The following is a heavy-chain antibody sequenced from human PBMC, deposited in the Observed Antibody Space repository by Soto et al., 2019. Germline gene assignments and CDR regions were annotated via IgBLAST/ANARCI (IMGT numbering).Heavy chain of an antibody. Sequence: QVQLVESGGGVVQPGRSQRLSCAASGFTFSSYAMYWVRQAPGKGLEWVAVISYDGNNKYYADSVKGRFTISRDNSKNTLYLQMNSLRAEDTAVYYCARAGCDGGCCYTLVGLRYGMDVWGQGTTVTVSS. CDR2: ISYDGNNK. CDR1: GFTFSSYA. D-gene: IGHD2-15*01. CDR3: ARAGCDGGCCYTLVGLRYGMDV. J-gene: IGHJ6*02. V-gene: IGHV3-30-3*01.